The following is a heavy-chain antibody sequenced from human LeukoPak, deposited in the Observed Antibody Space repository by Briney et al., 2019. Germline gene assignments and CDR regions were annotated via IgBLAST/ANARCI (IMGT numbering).Heavy chain of an antibody. CDR2: INHSGST. CDR3: ARGRRYYYMDV. V-gene: IGHV4-34*01. J-gene: IGHJ6*03. CDR1: GGSFSGYY. Sequence: SETLSLTCAVYGGSFSGYYWSWIRQPPGKGLEWIGEINHSGSTNYNPSLKSRVTISVGTSKNQFSLKLSSVTAADTAVYYCARGRRYYYMDVWGKGTTVTASS.